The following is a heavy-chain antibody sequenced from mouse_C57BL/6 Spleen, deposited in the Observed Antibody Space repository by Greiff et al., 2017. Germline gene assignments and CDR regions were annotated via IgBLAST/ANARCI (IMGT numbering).Heavy chain of an antibody. CDR2: IDPEDGDT. V-gene: IGHV14-1*01. Sequence: EVQLQQSGAELVRPGASVKLSCTASGFNITDYYMHWVKQRPEQGLEWIGRIDPEDGDTEYAPKFQGKATMTADTSSNTAYLQLSSLTSEDTAVYYCTTVVTPYAMDYWGQGTSVTVSS. D-gene: IGHD2-2*01. CDR3: TTVVTPYAMDY. CDR1: GFNITDYY. J-gene: IGHJ4*01.